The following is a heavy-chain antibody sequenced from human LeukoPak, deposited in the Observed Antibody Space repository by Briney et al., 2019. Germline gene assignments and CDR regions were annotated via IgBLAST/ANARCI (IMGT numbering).Heavy chain of an antibody. Sequence: GASVKVSCKASGYTFTSYYMHWVRQAPGKGLEWMGGFDPEHGETIYAQKFHGRLTMTEDTSTDTAYMELSSLRSEDTAVYYCATVFSYDYWGQGTLVTVSS. J-gene: IGHJ4*02. CDR2: FDPEHGET. CDR1: GYTFTSYY. CDR3: ATVFSYDY. V-gene: IGHV1-24*01.